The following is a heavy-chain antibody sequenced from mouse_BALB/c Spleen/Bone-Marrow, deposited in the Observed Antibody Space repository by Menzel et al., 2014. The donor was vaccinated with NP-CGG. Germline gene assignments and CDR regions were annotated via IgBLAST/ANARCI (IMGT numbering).Heavy chain of an antibody. J-gene: IGHJ2*01. Sequence: EVMLVESGGGLVQPGGSRKLSCAASGFTFSSFGMHWVRQAPEKGLECVAYISSGSSTIFYADTVKGRFTVSRDNPKNTLFLQMTSLRSEDTAMYYCTRGGNWDDFDYWGQGTTLTVSS. D-gene: IGHD4-1*01. CDR3: TRGGNWDDFDY. CDR1: GFTFSSFG. V-gene: IGHV5-17*02. CDR2: ISSGSSTI.